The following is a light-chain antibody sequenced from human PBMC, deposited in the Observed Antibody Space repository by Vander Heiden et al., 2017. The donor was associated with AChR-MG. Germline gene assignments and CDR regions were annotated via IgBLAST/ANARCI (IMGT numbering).Light chain of an antibody. Sequence: DFVMTPSPLSLPVTPGAPASISCRSSQSLLHKNGYNYLDWFLQKPGQSPQLLIYLGSNRASGVPERFSGSGSGTNFTLKISRVEAEDFGVYYCMQALEGLTFGPGTKVDVK. J-gene: IGKJ3*01. CDR2: LGS. V-gene: IGKV2-28*01. CDR1: QSLLHKNGYNY. CDR3: MQALEGLT.